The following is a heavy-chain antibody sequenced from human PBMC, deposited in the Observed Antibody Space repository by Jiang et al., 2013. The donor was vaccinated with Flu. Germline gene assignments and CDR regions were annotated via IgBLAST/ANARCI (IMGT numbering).Heavy chain of an antibody. J-gene: IGHJ4*02. CDR2: IIPIFGTA. CDR1: GGTFSSYA. CDR3: AREGPVDTAMVTEYYFDY. Sequence: SGAEVKKPGSSVKVSCKASGGTFSSYAISWVRQAPGQGLEWMGGIIPIFGTANYAQKFQGRVTITADKSTSTAYMELSSLRSEDTAVYYCAREGPVDTAMVTEYYFDYWGQGTLVTVSS. V-gene: IGHV1-69*06. D-gene: IGHD5-18*01.